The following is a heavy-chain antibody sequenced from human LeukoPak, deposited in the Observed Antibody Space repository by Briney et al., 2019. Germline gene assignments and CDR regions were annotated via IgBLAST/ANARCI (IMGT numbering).Heavy chain of an antibody. V-gene: IGHV3-9*01. CDR1: GDTFHDYA. CDR2: ISWNSGII. Sequence: PGRSLRLFCAASGDTFHDYAMPWVRQAPGKGLEWVSGISWNSGIIGYADSVKGRFTTSRDNAKNSLYLQMNSLRPEDTALYYCTKDSVAMVTTSDYWGQGTLVTVSS. CDR3: TKDSVAMVTTSDY. D-gene: IGHD5-18*01. J-gene: IGHJ4*02.